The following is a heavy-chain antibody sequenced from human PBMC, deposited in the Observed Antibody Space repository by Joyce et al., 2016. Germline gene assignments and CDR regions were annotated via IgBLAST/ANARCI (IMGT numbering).Heavy chain of an antibody. J-gene: IGHJ6*03. CDR2: ISGSGGNT. CDR3: AKKISSGWPVYYYYMDV. Sequence: EVQLLESGGGLLQPGGSLRLSCAASGFTFRNYAISWVRQAPGKGLEWVSTISGSGGNTYYTDPVKVRCTISRDNAKNTLYLQMNSLRAEDTSVYFCAKKISSGWPVYYYYMDVWGNGTTVTVSS. V-gene: IGHV3-23*01. D-gene: IGHD6-19*01. CDR1: GFTFRNYA.